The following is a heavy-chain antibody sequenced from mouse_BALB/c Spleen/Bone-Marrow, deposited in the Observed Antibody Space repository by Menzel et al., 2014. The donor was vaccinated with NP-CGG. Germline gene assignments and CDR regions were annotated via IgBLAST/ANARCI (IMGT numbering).Heavy chain of an antibody. D-gene: IGHD3-3*01. CDR2: INPNTDGT. J-gene: IGHJ2*01. V-gene: IGHV1-26*01. CDR3: ARSRYFDN. CDR1: GYTFTDYY. Sequence: EVKLQESGPELVKPGTSVKMSCKASGYTFTDYYMMWVRQSHGKSLGWIGHINPNTDGTFYNQKFKGKATLTVDKSSSTAYMQLNSLTSEDSAVYYCARSRYFDNWGQGTTLTVSS.